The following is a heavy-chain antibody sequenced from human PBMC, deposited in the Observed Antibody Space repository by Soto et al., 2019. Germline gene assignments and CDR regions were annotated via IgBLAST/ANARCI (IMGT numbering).Heavy chain of an antibody. D-gene: IGHD6-13*01. V-gene: IGHV4-39*01. CDR2: IYYSGST. Sequence: QLQLQESGPGLVKPSETLSLTCTVSGGSISSSSYYWGWIRQPPGKGLEWIGSIYYSGSTYYNPSLKSRVTISVDTSKNQFSLKLSSVTAADTAVYYCARHLPRGIAYDYWGQGTLVTVSS. J-gene: IGHJ4*02. CDR3: ARHLPRGIAYDY. CDR1: GGSISSSSYY.